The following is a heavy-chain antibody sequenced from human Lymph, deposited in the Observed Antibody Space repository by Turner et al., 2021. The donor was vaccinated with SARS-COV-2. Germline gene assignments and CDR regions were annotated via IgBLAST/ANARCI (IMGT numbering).Heavy chain of an antibody. CDR1: GFTFSSYS. CDR2: ISSSSSYI. Sequence: EVQLVESGGGLVKPGWSLRLSCPASGFTFSSYSMNWVRQAPGKGLEWVSSISSSSSYIYYADSVKGRFTISRDNAKNSLYLQMNSLRAEDTAVYYCARGDYGDYGTVYFDYWGQGTLVTVSS. J-gene: IGHJ4*02. D-gene: IGHD4-17*01. CDR3: ARGDYGDYGTVYFDY. V-gene: IGHV3-21*01.